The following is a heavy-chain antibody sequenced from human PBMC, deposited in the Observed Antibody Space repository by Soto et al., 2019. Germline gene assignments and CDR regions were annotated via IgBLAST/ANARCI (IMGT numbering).Heavy chain of an antibody. V-gene: IGHV3-23*01. Sequence: DVQLLDSGGGLVQPGGSLSLPCAASGFFFSNYFMSWARQTPGKGLEWVSGISGRGDNTYYADSVKGWFTVSRDNSKNTLYLQMDSLRAEDTAVYYCAKTPLRVGPIDYWGQGTLVTVSS. D-gene: IGHD2-15*01. CDR1: GFFFSNYF. J-gene: IGHJ4*02. CDR3: AKTPLRVGPIDY. CDR2: ISGRGDNT.